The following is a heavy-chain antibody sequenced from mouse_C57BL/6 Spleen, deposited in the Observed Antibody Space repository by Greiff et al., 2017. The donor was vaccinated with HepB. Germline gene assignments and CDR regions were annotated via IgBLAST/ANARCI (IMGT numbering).Heavy chain of an antibody. CDR3: ARDSKRGITTVVAPGFAY. Sequence: EVQGVESGGGLVKPGGSLKLSCAASGFTFSSYAMSWVRQTPEKRLEWVATISDGGSYTYYPDNVKGRFTISRDNAKKNLYLQMSHLKSEDTAMYYCARDSKRGITTVVAPGFAYGGQETLVTVSA. D-gene: IGHD1-1*01. CDR2: ISDGGSYT. V-gene: IGHV5-4*01. CDR1: GFTFSSYA. J-gene: IGHJ3*01.